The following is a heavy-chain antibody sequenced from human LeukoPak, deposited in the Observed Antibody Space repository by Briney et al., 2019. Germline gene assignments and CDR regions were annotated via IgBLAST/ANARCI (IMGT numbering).Heavy chain of an antibody. J-gene: IGHJ4*02. CDR3: AGTANYDFWSGYYTY. Sequence: SETLSLTCAVYGGSFSGYYWSWIRQPPGKGLEWIGEINHSGSTNYNPSLKSRVTISVDTSKNQFSLKLSSVTAADTAVYCCAGTANYDFWSGYYTYWGQGTLVTVSS. CDR2: INHSGST. V-gene: IGHV4-34*01. D-gene: IGHD3-3*01. CDR1: GGSFSGYY.